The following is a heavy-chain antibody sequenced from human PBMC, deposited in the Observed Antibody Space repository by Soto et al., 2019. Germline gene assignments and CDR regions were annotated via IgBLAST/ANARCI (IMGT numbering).Heavy chain of an antibody. V-gene: IGHV1-69*01. J-gene: IGHJ4*02. CDR2: IIPIFGTA. CDR3: ARDHPEIAAPDY. CDR1: GGTFSSYA. Sequence: QVQPVQSGAEVKKPGSSVKVSCKASGGTFSSYAISWVRQAPGQGLEWMGGIIPIFGTANYAQKFQGKVTITADESTSTAYMELSSLRSEDTAVYYCARDHPEIAAPDYWGQGTLVTVSS. D-gene: IGHD6-6*01.